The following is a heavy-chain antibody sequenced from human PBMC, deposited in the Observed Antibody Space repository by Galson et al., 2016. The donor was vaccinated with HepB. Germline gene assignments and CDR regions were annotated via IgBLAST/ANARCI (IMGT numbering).Heavy chain of an antibody. CDR2: IYPGDSDT. J-gene: IGHJ4*02. Sequence: QSGAEVKKPGESLKISCKGSGYRFTSYWIGWVRQMPGKGLEWMGIIYPGDSDTRYSPSFQGQVTISADKSISSAYLQWSSLKASDTAIYYCARHWAPNGDTAIVDYWGQGTLVTVSS. V-gene: IGHV5-51*01. CDR1: GYRFTSYW. D-gene: IGHD5-18*01. CDR3: ARHWAPNGDTAIVDY.